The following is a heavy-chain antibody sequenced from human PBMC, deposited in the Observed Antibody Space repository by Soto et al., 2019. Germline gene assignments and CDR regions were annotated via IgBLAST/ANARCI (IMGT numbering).Heavy chain of an antibody. CDR2: INFNEIT. V-gene: IGHV4-39*01. D-gene: IGHD3-3*01. J-gene: IGHJ4*02. Sequence: PSETLSLTCNVSGGSITDSIYDGGWIRQPPGKGLEWIGNINFNEITYSSPSLKSRVTISIDTSKNRFSLKVNSVTAADTAVYHCARQRVSGDYDSWGQGTLVTVSS. CDR1: GGSITDSIYD. CDR3: ARQRVSGDYDS.